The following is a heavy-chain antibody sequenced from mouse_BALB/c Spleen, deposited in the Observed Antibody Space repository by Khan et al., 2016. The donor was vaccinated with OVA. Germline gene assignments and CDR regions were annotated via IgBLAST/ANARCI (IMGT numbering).Heavy chain of an antibody. CDR3: TRGEHDGDY. CDR1: GYTFTSYW. V-gene: IGHV1S22*01. Sequence: LQQPGSELVRPGASVKLSCKASGYTFTSYWMHWVKQRPGQGLEWIGNIYPGSGSTNYDEKFKSKATLTVDTSSSTAYMQLSSLTSEDSAVYYCTRGEHDGDYWGQGTTLTVSS. CDR2: IYPGSGST. D-gene: IGHD2-12*01. J-gene: IGHJ2*01.